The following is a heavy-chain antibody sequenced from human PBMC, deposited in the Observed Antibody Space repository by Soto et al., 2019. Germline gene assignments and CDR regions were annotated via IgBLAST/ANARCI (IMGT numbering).Heavy chain of an antibody. D-gene: IGHD2-2*01. CDR1: GGSVISCSFY. CDR3: ARGERYCSSTSCSVSFDP. Sequence: SLTCTVSGGSVISCSFYWSLIRQPPGQVLEWIGYIYYSGSTNYNPSLKSRVTISVDTSKNQFSLKLSSVTAADTAVYYCARGERYCSSTSCSVSFDPWGQGTLVTVSS. V-gene: IGHV4-61*01. J-gene: IGHJ5*02. CDR2: IYYSGST.